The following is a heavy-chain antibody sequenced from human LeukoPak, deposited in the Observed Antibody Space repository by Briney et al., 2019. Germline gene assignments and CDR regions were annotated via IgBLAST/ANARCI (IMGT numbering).Heavy chain of an antibody. J-gene: IGHJ4*02. CDR2: VYYSGST. CDR3: ARYLNYYDSRGFDY. V-gene: IGHV4-59*01. Sequence: SETLSLTCTVSGGSISSYYWSWIRQPPGKGLEWIGYVYYSGSTNYNPSLKSRVTISVDTSKNQFSLKLSSVTAGDTAVYYCARYLNYYDSRGFDYWGQGTLVTVSS. D-gene: IGHD3-22*01. CDR1: GGSISSYY.